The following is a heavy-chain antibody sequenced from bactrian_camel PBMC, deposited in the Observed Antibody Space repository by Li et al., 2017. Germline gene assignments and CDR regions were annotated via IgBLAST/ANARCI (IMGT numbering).Heavy chain of an antibody. Sequence: VQLVESGGGSVQAGGSLRLSCVASGLPYSSYCGGWFRQAPGKAREGVASIDDDGTTTYADSVKGRFAISQDNAKKTLYLQMNSLKPEDTAMYYCAAAVAASTRYCSGVSGDFGYWGQGTQVTVS. CDR1: GLPYSSYC. CDR2: IDDDGTT. V-gene: IGHV3S42*01. J-gene: IGHJ6*01. D-gene: IGHD2*01. CDR3: AAAVAASTRYCSGVSGDFGY.